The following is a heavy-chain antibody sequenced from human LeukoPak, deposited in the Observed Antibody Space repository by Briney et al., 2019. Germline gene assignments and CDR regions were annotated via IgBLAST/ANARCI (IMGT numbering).Heavy chain of an antibody. CDR2: ISSSSSYI. Sequence: GGSLRLSCAASGFTFSSYSMNWVRQAPGKGLEWVSSISSSSSYIYYADSVKGRITISRDNAKNSLYLQMNSLRAEDTAVYYCARYYYDSSGYYSYYYYGMDVWGQGTTVTVSS. CDR1: GFTFSSYS. J-gene: IGHJ6*02. D-gene: IGHD3-22*01. V-gene: IGHV3-21*01. CDR3: ARYYYDSSGYYSYYYYGMDV.